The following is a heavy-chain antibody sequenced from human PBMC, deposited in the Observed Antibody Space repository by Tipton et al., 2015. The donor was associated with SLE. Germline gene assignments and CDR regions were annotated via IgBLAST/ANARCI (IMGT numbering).Heavy chain of an antibody. V-gene: IGHV4-34*10. Sequence: TLSLTCAVYGGSFSDYYWSWIRQTPGEGLEWIGEINHTGGTNYNPSLESRVTMSVDTSKNQFSLKLSSVTAADTAQYYCARINVPTAMDFYYYYMDVWGNGTTVTVSS. CDR3: ARINVPTAMDFYYYYMDV. CDR1: GGSFSDYY. J-gene: IGHJ6*03. D-gene: IGHD2-2*01. CDR2: INHTGGT.